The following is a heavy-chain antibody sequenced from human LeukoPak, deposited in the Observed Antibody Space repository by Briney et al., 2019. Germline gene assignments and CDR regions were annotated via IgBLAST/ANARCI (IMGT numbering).Heavy chain of an antibody. CDR2: ISYDGSNK. CDR3: AREPLFGVVTYYGMDV. D-gene: IGHD3-3*01. V-gene: IGHV3-30-3*01. CDR1: GFTFSSYA. Sequence: GSLRLSCAASGFTFSSYAMHWVRQAPGKGLGWVAGISYDGSNKNYANPVKGRVTISRDNSKNTLYLQMKSLRAEDTAVYYFAREPLFGVVTYYGMDVWGQGTTVTASS. J-gene: IGHJ6*02.